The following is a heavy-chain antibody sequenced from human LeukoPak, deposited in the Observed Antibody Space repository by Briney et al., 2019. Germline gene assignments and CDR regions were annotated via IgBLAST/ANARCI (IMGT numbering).Heavy chain of an antibody. CDR1: GFNFGDYS. Sequence: GGSLRLSCTASGFNFGDYSMNRVRQAPGKGLEWVGFIRCKNYEGTTEYAASVKGRFSISRDDSKSIAYLQMNSLKTEDTAVYYCTREIYNDYVWGSYRRDWYFDLWGRGTLVIVSS. J-gene: IGHJ2*01. CDR2: IRCKNYEGTT. CDR3: TREIYNDYVWGSYRRDWYFDL. D-gene: IGHD3-16*02. V-gene: IGHV3-49*04.